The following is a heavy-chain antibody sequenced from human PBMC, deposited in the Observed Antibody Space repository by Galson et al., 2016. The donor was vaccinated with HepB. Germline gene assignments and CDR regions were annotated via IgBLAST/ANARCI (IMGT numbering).Heavy chain of an antibody. V-gene: IGHV4-61*01. CDR3: ATDDDDEGGYTY. J-gene: IGHJ4*02. Sequence: SETLSLTCTVSGGSVSNGTHYWGWIRRPPGKELVWIGHIYYSGSTKYNPSLKSRVTISTDKSKNQLFLKLTSVTAADTALYFCATDDDDEGGYTYWGQGTLVTVSS. CDR1: GGSVSNGTHY. D-gene: IGHD5-24*01. CDR2: IYYSGST.